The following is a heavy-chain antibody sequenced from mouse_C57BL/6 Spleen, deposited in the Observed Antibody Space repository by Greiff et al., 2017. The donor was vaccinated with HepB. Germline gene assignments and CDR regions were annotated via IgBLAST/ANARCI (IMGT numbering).Heavy chain of an antibody. D-gene: IGHD1-1*01. CDR1: GYTFTEYT. V-gene: IGHV1-62-2*01. J-gene: IGHJ2*01. Sequence: VQLQESGAELVKPGASVKLSCKASGYTFTEYTIHWVKQRSGQGLEWIGWFYPGSGSIKYNEKFKDKATLTADKSSSTVYMELSRLTSEDSAVYFCARHEEGSDYYGSRGGFDYWGQGTTLTVSS. CDR3: ARHEEGSDYYGSRGGFDY. CDR2: FYPGSGSI.